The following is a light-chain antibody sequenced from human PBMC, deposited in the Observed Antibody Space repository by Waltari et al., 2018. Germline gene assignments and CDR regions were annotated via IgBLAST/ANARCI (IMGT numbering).Light chain of an antibody. V-gene: IGLV1-44*01. CDR3: AAWDDSLNGLS. CDR2: NDN. J-gene: IGLJ1*01. CDR1: GSNIGINT. Sequence: QSVLTQPPSASGTPGQRVTISCSGSGSNIGINTVNWYQQLPGPAPKLLISNDNQRPSGVPDRCSGSKSGSSASLAIIGLQSDDEANYYCAAWDDSLNGLSFGTGTRVTVL.